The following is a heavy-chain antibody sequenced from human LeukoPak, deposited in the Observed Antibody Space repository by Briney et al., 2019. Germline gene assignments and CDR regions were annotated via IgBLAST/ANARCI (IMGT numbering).Heavy chain of an antibody. Sequence: GGSLRLSCAASGFTFSSYSMNWVRQAPGKGLEWVSSISSSSSYIYYADSVKGRFTISRDNAKNSLYLQMNSLRAEDTAVYYFATYTAILYWDYYYYMDVWGKGTTVTVSS. V-gene: IGHV3-21*01. CDR2: ISSSSSYI. CDR3: ATYTAILYWDYYYYMDV. J-gene: IGHJ6*03. CDR1: GFTFSSYS. D-gene: IGHD5-18*01.